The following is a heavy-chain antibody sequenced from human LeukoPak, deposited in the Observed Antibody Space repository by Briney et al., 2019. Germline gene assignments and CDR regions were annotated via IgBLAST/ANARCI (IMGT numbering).Heavy chain of an antibody. V-gene: IGHV1-46*01. J-gene: IGHJ4*02. CDR1: GYTFTSYY. D-gene: IGHD3-22*01. CDR2: INPSGGST. CDR3: ARVLGYYDSSGYYYHRIPDY. Sequence: ASVKVSCKASGYTFTSYYMHWVRQAPGQGLEWMGIINPSGGSTSYAQKFQGRVTMTRDTSTSTVYMELSSLRSEDTAVYYCARVLGYYDSSGYYYHRIPDYWGQGTLVTVSS.